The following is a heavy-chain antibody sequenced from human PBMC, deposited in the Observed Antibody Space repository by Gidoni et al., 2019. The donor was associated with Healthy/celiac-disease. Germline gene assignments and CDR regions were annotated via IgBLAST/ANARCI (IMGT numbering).Heavy chain of an antibody. Sequence: EVQLVEAGGGLVQQGRSLRRSCTASGFPFGDYAMSWVRQAPGKGLEWVGVIRSKAYGGTTEYAASVKGRCTISRDDSKSIAYLQMNSLKTEDTAVYYCTRVEYYYDSSGDQGYFDYWGQGTLVTVSS. CDR1: GFPFGDYA. J-gene: IGHJ4*02. CDR3: TRVEYYYDSSGDQGYFDY. CDR2: IRSKAYGGTT. V-gene: IGHV3-49*04. D-gene: IGHD3-22*01.